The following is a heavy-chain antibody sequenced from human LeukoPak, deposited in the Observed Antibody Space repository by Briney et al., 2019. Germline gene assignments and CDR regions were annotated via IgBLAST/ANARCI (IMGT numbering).Heavy chain of an antibody. Sequence: SETLSLTCAVSGGSISSSNWWSWVRQPPGKGLEWIGEIYHSGSTNYNPSLKSRVTISVDTSKNQFSLKLSSVTAADTAVYYCARGGYSYGYTGSNVDYWGQGTLVTVSS. CDR3: ARGGYSYGYTGSNVDY. CDR2: IYHSGST. V-gene: IGHV4-4*02. J-gene: IGHJ4*02. D-gene: IGHD5-18*01. CDR1: GGSISSSNW.